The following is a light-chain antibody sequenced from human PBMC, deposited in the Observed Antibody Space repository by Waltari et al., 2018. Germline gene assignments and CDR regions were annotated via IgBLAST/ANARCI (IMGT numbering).Light chain of an antibody. CDR1: QSVSSSY. V-gene: IGKV3-20*01. CDR2: GAS. Sequence: EIVLTQSPGTLSLSPGERATLSCRASQSVSSSYLAWYQQKPGKAPRLLIYGASSRAIGIPDRFSGSASGTDFTLTISRLEPEDFAVYYCQQYGSSPKTFGQGTKVEIK. J-gene: IGKJ1*01. CDR3: QQYGSSPKT.